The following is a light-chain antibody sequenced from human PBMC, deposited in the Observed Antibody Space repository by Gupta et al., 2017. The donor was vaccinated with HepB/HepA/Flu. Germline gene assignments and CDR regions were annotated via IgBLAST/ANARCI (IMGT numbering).Light chain of an antibody. CDR3: QQENGFSSS. CDR1: QSISMW. Sequence: DIQMTQSPSTLSASVGDSVTITCRASQSISMWLAWYQQKAGEAPKLLIYKASSLDSGVPSRFSGSGSGTEFTLTISSRQPDDSATYYCQQENGFSSSFGEGTXVEIK. V-gene: IGKV1-5*03. CDR2: KAS. J-gene: IGKJ2*04.